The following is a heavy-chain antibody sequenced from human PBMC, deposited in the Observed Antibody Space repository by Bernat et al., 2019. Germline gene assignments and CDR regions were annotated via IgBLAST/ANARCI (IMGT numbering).Heavy chain of an antibody. CDR2: ISSSSSYI. D-gene: IGHD2-2*03. Sequence: EVQLVESGGGLVKPGGSLRLSCAASGFTFSSYSMNWVRQAPGKGLEWVSSISSSSSYIYYADSVKGRFTISRDNAKNSLYLQMNSLRAEDTVVYYCARDPLDIVVVPAAPPYFDYWGQGTLVTVSS. J-gene: IGHJ4*02. CDR3: ARDPLDIVVVPAAPPYFDY. V-gene: IGHV3-21*01. CDR1: GFTFSSYS.